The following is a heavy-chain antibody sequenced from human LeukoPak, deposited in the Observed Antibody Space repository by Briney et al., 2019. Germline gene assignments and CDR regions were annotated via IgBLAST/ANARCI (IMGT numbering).Heavy chain of an antibody. CDR3: ARDHEDLYGAGSYKL. V-gene: IGHV1-18*01. D-gene: IGHD3-10*01. Sequence: GASVKVSCKASGYTFTSYGISWVRQAPGQGLEWMGWISAYNGKTEHAQKFQDRVTMTRDTSTSTAYMEMRNLSTDDTAIYYCARDHEDLYGAGSYKLWGQGTLVTVSS. J-gene: IGHJ4*02. CDR1: GYTFTSYG. CDR2: ISAYNGKT.